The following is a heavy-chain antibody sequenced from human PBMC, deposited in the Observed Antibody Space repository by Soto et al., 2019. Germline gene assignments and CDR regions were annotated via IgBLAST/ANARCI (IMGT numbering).Heavy chain of an antibody. CDR3: ARRIAARPFGWYFDL. V-gene: IGHV3-66*01. J-gene: IGHJ2*01. CDR1: GFTVSSNY. D-gene: IGHD6-6*01. Sequence: EVQLVESGGGLVQPGGSLRLSCAASGFTVSSNYMSWVRQAPGKGLEWVSVIYSGGSTYYADSVKGRFTISRDNSKNTMYLKMNSLRDEDTAVYYCARRIAARPFGWYFDLWGRGTLVTVSS. CDR2: IYSGGST.